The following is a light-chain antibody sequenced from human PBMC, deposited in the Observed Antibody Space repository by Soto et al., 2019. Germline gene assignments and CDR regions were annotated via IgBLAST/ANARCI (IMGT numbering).Light chain of an antibody. V-gene: IGKV3-11*01. CDR2: DAS. CDR1: QSVSSY. CDR3: QQRSNWPPKVT. J-gene: IGKJ5*01. Sequence: EIVLTQSPATLSLSPGERATLSFRASQSVSSYLAWYQPKPGQAPRLLIYDASNRATGIPARFSGSGSWTDFTRTISSLEPEEFAVYYCQQRSNWPPKVTFGQGTRLEIK.